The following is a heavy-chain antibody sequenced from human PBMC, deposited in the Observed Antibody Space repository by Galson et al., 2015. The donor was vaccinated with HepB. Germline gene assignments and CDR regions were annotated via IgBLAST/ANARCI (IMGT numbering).Heavy chain of an antibody. Sequence: QSGAEVKKPGESLKVSCKASGYTFTSYAMNWVRQAPGQGLEWMGWINTNTGNPTYAQGFTGRFVFSLDTSVNTAYLQISSLKAEDTAVYYCARDWTPFDSSGYYPADNWFDPWGQGTLVTVSS. J-gene: IGHJ5*02. CDR2: INTNTGNP. CDR1: GYTFTSYA. D-gene: IGHD3-22*01. V-gene: IGHV7-4-1*02. CDR3: ARDWTPFDSSGYYPADNWFDP.